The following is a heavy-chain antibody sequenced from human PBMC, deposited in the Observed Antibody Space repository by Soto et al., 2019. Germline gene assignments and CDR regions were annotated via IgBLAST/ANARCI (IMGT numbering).Heavy chain of an antibody. J-gene: IGHJ4*01. CDR3: ARVRGSGSYAAYYFDS. Sequence: SETLSLTCTVSGGSISNGGYYWNWVRQHPGKGLEWIGYIHYSGSTWYNPSLESRVTISVDTSKGQFSLKLRSVTAADTAVYYCARVRGSGSYAAYYFDSWGQGTLVTVS. CDR1: GGSISNGGYY. V-gene: IGHV4-31*03. D-gene: IGHD3-10*01. CDR2: IHYSGST.